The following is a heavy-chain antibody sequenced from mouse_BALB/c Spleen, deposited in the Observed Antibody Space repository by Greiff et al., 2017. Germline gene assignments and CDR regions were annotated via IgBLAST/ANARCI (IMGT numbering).Heavy chain of an antibody. CDR1: GYSITSDYA. V-gene: IGHV3-2*02. CDR2: ISYSGST. CDR3: ARSFHLSRFAY. J-gene: IGHJ3*01. D-gene: IGHD1-2*01. Sequence: EVKLMESGPGLVKPSQSLSLTCTVTGYSITSDYAWNWIRQFPGNKLEWMGYISYSGSTSYNPSLKSRISITRDTSKNQFFLQLNSVTTEDTATYYCARSFHLSRFAYWGQGTLVTVSA.